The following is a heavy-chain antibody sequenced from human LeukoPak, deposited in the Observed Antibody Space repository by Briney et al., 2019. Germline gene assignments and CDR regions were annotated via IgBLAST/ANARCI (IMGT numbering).Heavy chain of an antibody. J-gene: IGHJ4*02. V-gene: IGHV3-74*01. CDR2: INSDGSST. Sequence: GGSLRLSCAASGFTFSSYWMHWVRQAPGKGLVWVSRINSDGSSTSYADSVKGRFTISRDNAKNSLYLQMNSLRAEDTALYYCAKGSGSILGYCSGGSCYPDSWGQGTLETVSS. CDR1: GFTFSSYW. D-gene: IGHD2-15*01. CDR3: AKGSGSILGYCSGGSCYPDS.